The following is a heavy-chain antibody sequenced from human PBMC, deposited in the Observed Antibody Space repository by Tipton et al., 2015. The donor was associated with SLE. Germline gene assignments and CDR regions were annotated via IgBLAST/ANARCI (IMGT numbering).Heavy chain of an antibody. V-gene: IGHV1-18*01. D-gene: IGHD3-3*01. Sequence: QLVQSGAEVKKPGASVKVSCKASGYTFTSYGISWVRQAPGQGLEWMGWISAYNGNTNYAQKLQGRVTMTTDTSTSTAYMELRSLRSDDTAVYYCATVGAPRFLEWLSASFDYWGQGTLVTVSS. CDR3: ATVGAPRFLEWLSASFDY. CDR1: GYTFTSYG. CDR2: ISAYNGNT. J-gene: IGHJ4*02.